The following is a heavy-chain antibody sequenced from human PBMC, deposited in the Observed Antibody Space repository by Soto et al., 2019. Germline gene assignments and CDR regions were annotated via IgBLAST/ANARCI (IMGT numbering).Heavy chain of an antibody. CDR3: ATDYYVFGSYCFPPRWFDL. CDR2: IWYDGSNK. D-gene: IGHD3-10*01. J-gene: IGHJ5*02. V-gene: IGHV3-33*01. CDR1: GFTFSSYG. Sequence: GGSLRLSCAASGFTFSSYGMHWVRQAPGKGLEWVAVIWYDGSNKYYADSVKGRFTISRDNSKNTLYLQMNSLRAEDTAVYYCATDYYVFGSYCFPPRWFDLWGQGTLDIVS.